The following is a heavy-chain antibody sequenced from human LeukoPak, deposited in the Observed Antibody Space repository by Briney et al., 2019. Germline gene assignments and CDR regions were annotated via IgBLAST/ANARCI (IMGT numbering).Heavy chain of an antibody. CDR3: TIDLMTGFSSGWHFAY. CDR2: SSGDEDSI. Sequence: PGGSLRLSCAASGLTFKNFAMSWVRQAPGKGLEWLAVSSGDEDSIHHADSVRGHFVISTDNSENTSYLHMHSLRAEDTAVYYCTIDLMTGFSSGWHFAYWGQGTLVTVSS. CDR1: GLTFKNFA. J-gene: IGHJ4*02. V-gene: IGHV3-23*01. D-gene: IGHD6-19*01.